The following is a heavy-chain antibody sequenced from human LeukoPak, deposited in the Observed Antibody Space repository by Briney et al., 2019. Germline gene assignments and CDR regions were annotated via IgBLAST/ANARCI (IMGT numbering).Heavy chain of an antibody. D-gene: IGHD3-10*01. CDR1: GYTFTGYY. CDR2: INPNSGGT. CDR3: ARSNGELALDY. V-gene: IGHV1-2*04. Sequence: GASVKVSCKASGYTFTGYYMHWVRQAPGQGLEWIGWINPNSGGTNYAQKFQGWVTMTRDTSISTAYMELSRLRSDDTAVYYCARSNGELALDYWGQGTLVTVSS. J-gene: IGHJ4*02.